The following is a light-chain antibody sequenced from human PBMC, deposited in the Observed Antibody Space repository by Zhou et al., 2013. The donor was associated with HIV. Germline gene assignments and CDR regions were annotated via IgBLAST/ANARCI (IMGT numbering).Light chain of an antibody. CDR1: QNINSY. Sequence: DIQMTQSPSSLSASVGDRVTITCRASQNINSYLNWYQQKPGKVPKRLIYAASSLQSGVPSRFSGSQSGTEFTLTISSLQPEDFGTYYCLQHNSYPRTFGQGTKVEI. J-gene: IGKJ1*01. CDR3: LQHNSYPRT. CDR2: AAS. V-gene: IGKV1-17*01.